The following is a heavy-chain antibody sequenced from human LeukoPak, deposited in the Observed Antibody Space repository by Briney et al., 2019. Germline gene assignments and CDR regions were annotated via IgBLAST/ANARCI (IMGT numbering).Heavy chain of an antibody. Sequence: GGSLRLSCVASGYTFSRYWMSWVRQIPGKGPEWVASIKEDGSEQNYADSVKGRFIISRDNAKKSLYLQMNSLRVDDTAVYYCAREFYWGQGTLVTVS. J-gene: IGHJ4*02. CDR1: GYTFSRYW. V-gene: IGHV3-7*03. CDR2: IKEDGSEQ. CDR3: AREFY.